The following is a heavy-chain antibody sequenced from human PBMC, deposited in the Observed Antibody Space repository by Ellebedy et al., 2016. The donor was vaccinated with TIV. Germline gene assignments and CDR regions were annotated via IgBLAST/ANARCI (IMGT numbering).Heavy chain of an antibody. CDR3: ARGTFSSGWYRPFDY. V-gene: IGHV1-2*02. D-gene: IGHD6-19*01. CDR1: GYTFTAYH. Sequence: ASVKVSCKASGYTFTAYHIHWVRQAPGQGLEWMGWIYPYSGGTNYAQKFQGRVTITADESTSTAYMELSSLRFEDTAVYYCARGTFSSGWYRPFDYWGQGTLVTVSS. J-gene: IGHJ4*02. CDR2: IYPYSGGT.